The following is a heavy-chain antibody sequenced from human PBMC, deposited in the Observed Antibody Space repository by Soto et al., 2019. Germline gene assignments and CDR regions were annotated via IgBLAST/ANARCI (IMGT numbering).Heavy chain of an antibody. Sequence: GGSVRLSCVASGFIFSNTWINWVRQAPGKGLEWVGRIKTKIEGGTTNYAAPVKGRFTVSGDDSKNTVYLHMNSLRTEDTAVYYCTADIPNISANYGMAVWGQGTTVPVSS. CDR1: GFIFSNTW. CDR2: IKTKIEGGTT. J-gene: IGHJ6*02. V-gene: IGHV3-15*07. CDR3: TADIPNISANYGMAV. D-gene: IGHD6-25*01.